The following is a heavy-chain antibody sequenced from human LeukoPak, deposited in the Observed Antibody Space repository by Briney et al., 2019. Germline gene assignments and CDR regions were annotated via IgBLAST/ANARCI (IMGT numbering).Heavy chain of an antibody. Sequence: EASVKVSCKASGYTFTSYGISWVRQAPGQGLEWMGGIIPIFGTANYAQKFQGRVTITADESTSTAHMELSSLRSEDTAVYYCARDGYSSSIYYYYYGMDVWGQGTTVTVSS. D-gene: IGHD6-6*01. J-gene: IGHJ6*02. CDR1: GYTFTSYG. V-gene: IGHV1-69*13. CDR3: ARDGYSSSIYYYYYGMDV. CDR2: IIPIFGTA.